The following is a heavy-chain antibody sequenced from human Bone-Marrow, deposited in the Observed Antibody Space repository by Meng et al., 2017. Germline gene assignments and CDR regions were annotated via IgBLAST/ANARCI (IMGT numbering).Heavy chain of an antibody. Sequence: EVQMVESGGGLVQPGGSLRLSCVASGFTISTYWLHWVRQAPGKGLVWVSRTSRDGSDTVYADSVKGRFTMSRDNAKNTLYLQMNSLRAEDTAVYYCARDGRNGYNLDYWGQGTLVTVSS. CDR3: ARDGRNGYNLDY. CDR1: GFTISTYW. V-gene: IGHV3-74*01. D-gene: IGHD5-24*01. CDR2: TSRDGSDT. J-gene: IGHJ4*02.